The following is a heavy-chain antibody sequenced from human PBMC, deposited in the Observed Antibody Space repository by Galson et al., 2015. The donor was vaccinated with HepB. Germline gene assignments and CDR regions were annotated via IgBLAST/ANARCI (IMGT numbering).Heavy chain of an antibody. D-gene: IGHD3-22*01. V-gene: IGHV1-69*13. J-gene: IGHJ5*02. CDR2: IIPMFRST. CDR3: ARCMGDDYESRGWSDT. Sequence: SVKVSCKASGGSFNNYNIGWVRQAPGQGLEWMGGIIPMFRSTNYVQKFQGRVTITADESTNTLYLELHTLRSEDTAVYYCARCMGDDYESRGWSDTWGQGTLVTVSS. CDR1: GGSFNNYN.